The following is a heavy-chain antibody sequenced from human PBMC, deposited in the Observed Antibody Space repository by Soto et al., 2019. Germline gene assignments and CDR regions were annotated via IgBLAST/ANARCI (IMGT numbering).Heavy chain of an antibody. CDR2: VSSDGNNK. CDR1: GFSFSKYG. D-gene: IGHD2-2*01. V-gene: IGHV3-30*18. Sequence: GGSLRLPCAASGFSFSKYGMHWVRQAPGKGLERVAFVSSDGNNKYYGDSVKGRFTISRDNSKNMVFLQVDSLRVDETALYYCAKDRVIQLPPIRPDPWGQGTLVTVSS. CDR3: AKDRVIQLPPIRPDP. J-gene: IGHJ5*02.